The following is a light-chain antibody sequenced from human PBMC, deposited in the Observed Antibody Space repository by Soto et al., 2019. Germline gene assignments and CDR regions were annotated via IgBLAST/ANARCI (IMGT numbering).Light chain of an antibody. V-gene: IGKV1-5*01. J-gene: IGKJ2*01. Sequence: IQMTQTPSTLSASVGDRVTIACRASQTVSPWLAWYQQKPGKAPTLLIYDVSNLQSGVPSRFSGSGSGTEFTLTISSLQPDDFATYYCQQYNTYTPTFGQGTKLEIK. CDR2: DVS. CDR1: QTVSPW. CDR3: QQYNTYTPT.